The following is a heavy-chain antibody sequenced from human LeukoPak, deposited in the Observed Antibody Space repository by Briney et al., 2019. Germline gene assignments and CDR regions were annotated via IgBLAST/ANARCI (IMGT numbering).Heavy chain of an antibody. CDR3: AKDYSSGGPYFDY. CDR1: GFTFSSYG. Sequence: GRSLRLSCAASGFTFSSYGMHWVRQAPGKGLEWVAVIWYDGSNKYYADSVKGRFTISRDNSKNTLYLQMNCLRAEDTAVYYCAKDYSSGGPYFDYWGQGTLVTVSS. D-gene: IGHD6-19*01. J-gene: IGHJ4*02. CDR2: IWYDGSNK. V-gene: IGHV3-33*06.